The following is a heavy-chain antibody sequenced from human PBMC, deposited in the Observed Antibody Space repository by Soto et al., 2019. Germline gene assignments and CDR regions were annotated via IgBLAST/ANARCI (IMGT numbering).Heavy chain of an antibody. J-gene: IGHJ6*02. CDR3: ARGGGSHGHGVHYYYRMDV. CDR2: IIPIFGTA. CDR1: GGTFSSYA. Sequence: ASVKVSCKASGGTFSSYAISWVRQAPGQGLEWMGGIIPIFGTANYAQKFQGRVTITADESTSTAYMELSSLRSEDTAVYYCARGGGSHGHGVHYYYRMDVWGQGTTVTVSS. D-gene: IGHD1-26*01. V-gene: IGHV1-69*13.